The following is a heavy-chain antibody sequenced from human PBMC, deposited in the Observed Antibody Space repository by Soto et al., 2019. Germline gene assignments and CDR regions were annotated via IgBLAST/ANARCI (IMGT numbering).Heavy chain of an antibody. CDR1: GFTFSNAW. Sequence: EVQLVESGGDLVKPGGSLRLSCAASGFTFSNAWMNWVRQAPGKGLEWVGRIKSKTDGGTTDYAAPVKGRFTISRDDSKNTLYLQMNSLKTEDTAVYYCTTLAIVVRGVITDYSYYMDVWGKGTTVTVSS. V-gene: IGHV3-15*01. J-gene: IGHJ6*03. D-gene: IGHD3-10*01. CDR3: TTLAIVVRGVITDYSYYMDV. CDR2: IKSKTDGGTT.